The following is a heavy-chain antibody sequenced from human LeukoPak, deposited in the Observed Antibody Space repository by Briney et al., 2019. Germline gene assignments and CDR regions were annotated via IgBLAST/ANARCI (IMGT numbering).Heavy chain of an antibody. CDR1: GFTFSSYG. Sequence: AGGSLRLSCAASGFTFSSYGMHWVRQAPGKGLEWVAVIWYDGSNKYYADSVKGRFTISRDNSKNTLYLQMNSLRAEDTAVYYCAGDVSGMDVWGKGTAVTVSS. CDR2: IWYDGSNK. J-gene: IGHJ6*04. V-gene: IGHV3-33*01. CDR3: AGDVSGMDV.